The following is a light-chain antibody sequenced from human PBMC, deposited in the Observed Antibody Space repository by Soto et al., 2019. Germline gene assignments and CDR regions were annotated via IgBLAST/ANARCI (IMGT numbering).Light chain of an antibody. J-gene: IGLJ7*01. CDR2: EVS. V-gene: IGLV2-23*02. Sequence: QSALTQPASVSGSPGQSITISCTGTSSDVGSYNLVSWYQQHPTKAPKLMIYEVSKRPSGVSNRFSGSKSDNTASLTISGLRAEDEAEYYCCSYAGSSTLAVFGGGTQLTVL. CDR3: CSYAGSSTLAV. CDR1: SSDVGSYNL.